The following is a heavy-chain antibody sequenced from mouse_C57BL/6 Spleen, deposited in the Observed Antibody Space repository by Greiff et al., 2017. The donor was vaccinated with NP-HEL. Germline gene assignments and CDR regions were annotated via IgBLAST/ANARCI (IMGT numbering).Heavy chain of an antibody. Sequence: EVQLQQSGPELVKPGASVKMSCKASGYTFTDYNMHWVKQSHGKSLEWIGYINPNNGGTSYNQKFKGKATLTVNKSSSTAYMELRSLTSEDAAVYYGARNYGSYWYFDVWGTGTTVTVSS. CDR1: GYTFTDYN. CDR3: ARNYGSYWYFDV. J-gene: IGHJ1*03. D-gene: IGHD1-1*01. CDR2: INPNNGGT. V-gene: IGHV1-22*01.